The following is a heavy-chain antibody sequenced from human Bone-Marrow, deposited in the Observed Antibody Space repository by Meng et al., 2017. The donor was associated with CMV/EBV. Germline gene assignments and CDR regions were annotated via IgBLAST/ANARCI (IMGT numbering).Heavy chain of an antibody. CDR1: GGTFSSYA. Sequence: VQFGVGWKKPVCVVSVSCTASGGTFSSYAISWVRQAPGQGLEWMGGIIPIFGTANYAQKFQCRVTITADESTSTAYMELSSLRSEDTAVYYCARAGGGSYPFDYWGQGTLVTVSS. J-gene: IGHJ4*02. D-gene: IGHD1-26*01. CDR2: IIPIFGTA. V-gene: IGHV1-69*01. CDR3: ARAGGGSYPFDY.